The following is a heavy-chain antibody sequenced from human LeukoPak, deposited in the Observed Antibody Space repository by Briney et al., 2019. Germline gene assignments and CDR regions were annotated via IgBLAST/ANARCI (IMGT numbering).Heavy chain of an antibody. CDR3: ARRRDLYSGSYYPFDY. CDR1: GFTFSSYW. D-gene: IGHD1-26*01. CDR2: IKKDESEK. J-gene: IGHJ4*02. V-gene: IGHV3-7*01. Sequence: GGSLRLSCAASGFTFSSYWMSWVRQAPGKGLEWVANIKKDESEKYYVDSVKGRFTISRDNAKKSLYLQMNSLRAEDTAVYYCARRRDLYSGSYYPFDYWGQGTLVTVSS.